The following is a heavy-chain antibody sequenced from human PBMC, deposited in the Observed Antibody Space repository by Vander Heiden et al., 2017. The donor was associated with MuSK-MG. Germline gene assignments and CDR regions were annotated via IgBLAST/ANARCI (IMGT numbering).Heavy chain of an antibody. CDR2: ITGSGGDT. J-gene: IGHJ2*01. D-gene: IGHD1-26*01. CDR1: GFTFGSYA. V-gene: IGHV3-23*01. CDR3: VKVSREASYWYFDL. Sequence: EVQLLESGGDLVQPGGSLRLSCAVSGFTFGSYAMSGVRQAPGKGLEWVSAITGSGGDTNNADSVKGRFTISRDNSRNTLYLHMNSLRPEDTAVYYCVKVSREASYWYFDLWGRGTLVTVFS.